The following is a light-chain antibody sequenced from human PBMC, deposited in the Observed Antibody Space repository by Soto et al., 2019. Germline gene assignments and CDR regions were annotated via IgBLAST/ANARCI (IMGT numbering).Light chain of an antibody. CDR1: QSVSSSY. J-gene: IGKJ3*01. V-gene: IGKV3-20*01. CDR2: GES. Sequence: EIVLTQSPGTLSLSPGERATLSCRASQSVSSSYLAWYQQKPGQAPRLLIYGESSRATGIPDRFSGSGSGTDLTLTISRLETEDFAVYYCQQYGSYPGTFGPGTKVDIK. CDR3: QQYGSYPGT.